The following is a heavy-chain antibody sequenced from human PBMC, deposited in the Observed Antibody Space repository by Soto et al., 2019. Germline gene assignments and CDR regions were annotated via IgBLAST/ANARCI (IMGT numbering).Heavy chain of an antibody. D-gene: IGHD2-2*01. CDR2: ISAYNGNT. J-gene: IGHJ4*02. CDR1: GYTFTSYG. Sequence: ASVKVSCKASGYTFTSYGISWVRQAPGQGLEWMGWISAYNGNTNYAQKLQGRVTMTTDTSTSTAYMELRSLRSDDTAVYYCARWDRVVVVPAATPHFDYWGQGTLVTVSS. V-gene: IGHV1-18*01. CDR3: ARWDRVVVVPAATPHFDY.